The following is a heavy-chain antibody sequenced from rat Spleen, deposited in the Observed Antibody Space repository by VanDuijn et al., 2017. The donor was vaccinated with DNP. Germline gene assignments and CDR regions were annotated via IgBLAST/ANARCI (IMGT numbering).Heavy chain of an antibody. D-gene: IGHD1-2*01. CDR2: ISYSGIT. CDR1: GSSITSNY. CDR3: ARSDYYGSYRPFSY. V-gene: IGHV3-1*01. Sequence: EVQLQESGPGLVKPSQSLSLTCSVTGSSITSNYWGWIRKFPGNKMEWMGYISYSGITGYNPFLKSRISITRDTSKNQFFLQLNSVTTEDTATYYCARSDYYGSYRPFSYWGQGTLVTVSS. J-gene: IGHJ3*01.